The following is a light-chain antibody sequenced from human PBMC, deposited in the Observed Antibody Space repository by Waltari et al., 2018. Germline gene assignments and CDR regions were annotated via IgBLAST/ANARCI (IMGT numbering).Light chain of an antibody. CDR2: YDS. Sequence: SYVLTQPPSFSVAPGQTARITCGGTNIGSKSVHWYQQKPGQAPVLVMFYDSDRPSGIPERFSGSNSGDTATLTINRVEAGDEADYYCQVWDSSSEHVIFGGGTQLTVL. CDR1: NIGSKS. J-gene: IGLJ2*01. V-gene: IGLV3-21*04. CDR3: QVWDSSSEHVI.